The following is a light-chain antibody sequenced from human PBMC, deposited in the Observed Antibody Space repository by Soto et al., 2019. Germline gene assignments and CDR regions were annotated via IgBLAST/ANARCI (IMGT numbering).Light chain of an antibody. CDR1: SSDVGDYDF. CDR3: CSYAGGHTWV. J-gene: IGLJ3*02. V-gene: IGLV2-11*01. Sequence: QSVLTQPRSVSGSPGQSVTISCTGTSSDVGDYDFVSWYHQHPGKAPKVIIYDVSERPSGVPDRFSGSKSGNTASLTISGLQAEDEAVYYCCSYAGGHTWVFGGGTELTVL. CDR2: DVS.